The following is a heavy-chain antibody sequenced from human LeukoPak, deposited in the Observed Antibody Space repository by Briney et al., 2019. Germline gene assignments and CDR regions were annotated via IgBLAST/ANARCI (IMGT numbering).Heavy chain of an antibody. CDR1: GYTFTGYY. CDR3: ARDLVYYSSSTAFDP. V-gene: IGHV1-2*02. D-gene: IGHD2-2*01. CDR2: INPNSGGT. J-gene: IGHJ5*02. Sequence: ASEKVSCKASGYTFTGYYMHWVRQAPGQGLEWMGWINPNSGGTNYAQKFQGRVTMTRDTSIGTAYMELSRLRSDDTAVYYCARDLVYYSSSTAFDPWGQGTLVTVSS.